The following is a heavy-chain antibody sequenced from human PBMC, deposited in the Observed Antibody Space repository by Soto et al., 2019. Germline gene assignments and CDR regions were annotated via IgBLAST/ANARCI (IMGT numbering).Heavy chain of an antibody. J-gene: IGHJ3*01. CDR1: GFTFSSYG. Sequence: GGSLRLSCAASGFTFSSYGMHWVRQAPGKGLEWVAVIWYDGSNKYYADSVKGRFTISRDNSKNTLYLQMNSLRAEDTAVYYCSSGGGYWNCRYVFAFWGQGTMVT. CDR2: IWYDGSNK. D-gene: IGHD1-7*01. CDR3: SSGGGYWNCRYVFAF. V-gene: IGHV3-33*01.